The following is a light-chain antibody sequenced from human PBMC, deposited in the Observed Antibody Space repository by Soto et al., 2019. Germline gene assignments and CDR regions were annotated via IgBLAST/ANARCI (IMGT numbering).Light chain of an antibody. V-gene: IGLV1-47*01. Sequence: QSVLTQPPSASGAPGQSVSISCSGSISNIGSNYVYWYQQLPGTAPKLLIYRNNQRPSGVPDRFSGSKSGTSASLAISGLRSEDEADYYCAAWDDSLSGLFGGGTKLTVL. CDR1: ISNIGSNY. CDR3: AAWDDSLSGL. J-gene: IGLJ2*01. CDR2: RNN.